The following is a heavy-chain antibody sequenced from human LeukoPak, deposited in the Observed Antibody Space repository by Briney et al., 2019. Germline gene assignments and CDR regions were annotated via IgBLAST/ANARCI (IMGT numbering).Heavy chain of an antibody. J-gene: IGHJ3*02. Sequence: PSETLSLTCTVSGGSISSYYWSWIRQPPGKGLEWIGYIYYSGSTNYNPSLKSQVTITVDTSKNQFSLKLSSVTAADTAVYYCASDNLNVGYWGAFDIWGQGTMVTVSS. CDR3: ASDNLNVGYWGAFDI. CDR2: IYYSGST. D-gene: IGHD2-15*01. CDR1: GGSISSYY. V-gene: IGHV4-59*01.